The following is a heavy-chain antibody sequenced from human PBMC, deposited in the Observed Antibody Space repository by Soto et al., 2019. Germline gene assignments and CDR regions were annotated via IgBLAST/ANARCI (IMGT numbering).Heavy chain of an antibody. V-gene: IGHV3-30-3*01. D-gene: IGHD5-12*01. Sequence: VQLVESGGGVVQPGRSLRLSCAASGFTFSSYAMHWVRQAPGKGLEWVAVISYDGSNKYYADSVKGRFTISRDNSKNTLYLQMNSLRAEDTAVYYCARDPSGLYYFDYWGQGTLVTVSS. CDR3: ARDPSGLYYFDY. CDR2: ISYDGSNK. J-gene: IGHJ4*02. CDR1: GFTFSSYA.